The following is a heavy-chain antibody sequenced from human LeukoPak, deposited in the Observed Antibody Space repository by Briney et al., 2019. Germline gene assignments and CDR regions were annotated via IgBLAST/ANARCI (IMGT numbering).Heavy chain of an antibody. J-gene: IGHJ4*02. CDR1: GFTFSSYG. CDR2: IRYDGTNK. V-gene: IGHV3-30*02. CDR3: AKDRAAAFDY. D-gene: IGHD2-15*01. Sequence: GGSLRLSCAASGFTFSSYGMHWVRQAPGKGLEWVAFIRYDGTNKYYADSVKGRFTISRDNSKNTLYLQMNSLRAEATAVYYCAKDRAAAFDYWGQGTLVTVSS.